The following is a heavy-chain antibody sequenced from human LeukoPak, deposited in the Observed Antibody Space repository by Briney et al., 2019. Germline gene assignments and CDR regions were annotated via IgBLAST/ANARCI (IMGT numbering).Heavy chain of an antibody. CDR3: TALPHYYDSSGYY. Sequence: PGGSLRLSCAASGFTFSNAWMSWVRQAPGKGLEWVGRIKSKTDGGTTDYAAPVKGRFTTSRDDSKNTLYLQMNSLKTEDTAVYYCTALPHYYDSSGYYWGQGTLVTVSS. D-gene: IGHD3-22*01. V-gene: IGHV3-15*01. CDR1: GFTFSNAW. J-gene: IGHJ4*02. CDR2: IKSKTDGGTT.